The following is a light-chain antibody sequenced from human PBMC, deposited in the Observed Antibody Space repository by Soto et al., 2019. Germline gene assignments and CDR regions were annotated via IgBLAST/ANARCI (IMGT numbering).Light chain of an antibody. CDR3: AAWDDSLNGSYV. J-gene: IGLJ1*01. V-gene: IGLV2-14*02. CDR1: NSDVGTHNL. Sequence: QSALTQPASVSGSPGQSITISCTGTNSDVGTHNLVSWYQQHPGKAPKLIIYEGTKRPSGVPDRFSGSKSGTSASLAISGLQSEDEADYYCAAWDDSLNGSYVFGTGTKVTVL. CDR2: EGT.